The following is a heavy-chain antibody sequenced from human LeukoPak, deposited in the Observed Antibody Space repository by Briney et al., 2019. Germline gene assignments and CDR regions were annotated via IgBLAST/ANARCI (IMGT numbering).Heavy chain of an antibody. V-gene: IGHV1-2*02. D-gene: IGHD2-2*02. CDR2: INPNSGGT. CDR1: GYTFTGYY. CDR3: ARDPCCSSTSCYNDY. J-gene: IGHJ4*02. Sequence: ASVKVSCKASGYTFTGYYMHWVRQAPGQGLEWMGWINPNSGGTNYAQKFQGRVTMTRDTSISTAYMELSRLRSDDTAVYYCARDPCCSSTSCYNDYWGQGTLVTVSS.